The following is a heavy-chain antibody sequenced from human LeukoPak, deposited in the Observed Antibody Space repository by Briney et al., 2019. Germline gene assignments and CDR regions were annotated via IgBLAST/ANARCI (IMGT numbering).Heavy chain of an antibody. CDR3: ARGSHSSPYTSGWYGDY. D-gene: IGHD6-19*01. CDR1: GFTFSTYA. J-gene: IGHJ4*02. Sequence: GGSLRLSCAASGFTFSTYAMHWVRQAPGKGLEYVSAISSDGGNTYYANSVKGRFTISRDNSKNTLYLQMGSLRAEDMAVYYCARGSHSSPYTSGWYGDYWGQGTLVTVSS. CDR2: ISSDGGNT. V-gene: IGHV3-64*01.